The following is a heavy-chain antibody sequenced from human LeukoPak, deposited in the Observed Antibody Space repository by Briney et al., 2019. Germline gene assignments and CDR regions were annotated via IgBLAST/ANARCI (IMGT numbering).Heavy chain of an antibody. J-gene: IGHJ4*02. CDR2: ISYDGSNK. V-gene: IGHV3-30-3*01. Sequence: PGGSLRLSCAASGFTFSSYAMHWVRQAPGKGLEWVAVISYDGSNKYYADSVKGRFTISRDNSKNTLYLQMNSLRAEDTAVYYCATRKCSISACRASSHHCMDSWGQGTLVTVSS. CDR3: ATRKCSISACRASSHHCMDS. D-gene: IGHD2/OR15-2a*01. CDR1: GFTFSSYA.